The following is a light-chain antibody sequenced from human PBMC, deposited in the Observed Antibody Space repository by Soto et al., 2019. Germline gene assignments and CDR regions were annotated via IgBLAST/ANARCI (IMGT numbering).Light chain of an antibody. Sequence: EIVLTQSPGTLSLYRGERATLSCRASQTVNSIYFAWYQRKPGQAPRLLIYGASNRATGIPDRFSGSGSGTDFTLTISMLEAEDFGVYYCQQYDTSPRTFGQGTKVEIK. J-gene: IGKJ1*01. CDR3: QQYDTSPRT. V-gene: IGKV3-20*01. CDR2: GAS. CDR1: QTVNSIY.